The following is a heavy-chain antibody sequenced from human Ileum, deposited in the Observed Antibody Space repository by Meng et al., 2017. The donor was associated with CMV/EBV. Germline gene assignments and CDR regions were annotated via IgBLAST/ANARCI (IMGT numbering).Heavy chain of an antibody. Sequence: QLALQAAGARRLPPSETLSLTCTVTGGSLTSYYWTWSRQPAGKGLEWIGRIHPTGTTDDNPSLRSRVSMSLDKSKNQFSLKLTSVTAADTAVYYCARAAARGVPVDLWGQGTLVTVSS. CDR2: IHPTGTT. D-gene: IGHD3-10*01. V-gene: IGHV4-4*07. J-gene: IGHJ5*02. CDR3: ARAAARGVPVDL. CDR1: GGSLTSYY.